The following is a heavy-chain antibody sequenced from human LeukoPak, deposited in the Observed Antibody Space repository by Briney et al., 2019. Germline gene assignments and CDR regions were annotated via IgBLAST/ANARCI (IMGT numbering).Heavy chain of an antibody. D-gene: IGHD3-22*01. J-gene: IGHJ5*02. CDR2: IHHGGSP. V-gene: IGHV4-38-2*02. CDR1: GYFISSGYY. Sequence: SETLSLTCTVSGYFISSGYYWGWIRQPPGKGLEWIGSIHHGGSPYYNPSLKSRVTISVDTSMHRFSLKLNSVTAADTAVYYCARDLYYYDSSAYPPTWFDPWGQGILVTVSS. CDR3: ARDLYYYDSSAYPPTWFDP.